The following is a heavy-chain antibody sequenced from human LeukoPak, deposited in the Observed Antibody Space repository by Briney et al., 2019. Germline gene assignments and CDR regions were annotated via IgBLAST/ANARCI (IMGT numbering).Heavy chain of an antibody. Sequence: GGSLRLSCAASGFTFNNYWMSWVRQAPGKGREWVANIKQDGSEKYYVDSVKGRFTISRDNDKNLLDVQKNGLRGEDTAMYYCARDIPFYYGSGSFDYWGEGTLVTVPS. CDR1: GFTFNNYW. J-gene: IGHJ4*02. CDR3: ARDIPFYYGSGSFDY. V-gene: IGHV3-7*03. D-gene: IGHD3-10*01. CDR2: IKQDGSEK.